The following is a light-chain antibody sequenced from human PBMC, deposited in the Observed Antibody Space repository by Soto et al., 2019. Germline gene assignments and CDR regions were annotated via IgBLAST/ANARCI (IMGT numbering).Light chain of an antibody. Sequence: DIQRTRSPSSVSASVGDRVTITCQASQDISNHLNWYQQKPGKAPKLLIYDASNLETGVPSRFSGSGSGTDFTVTISSLQPEDFATYSCQQYYNLPITFGQGTRLEIK. J-gene: IGKJ5*01. CDR1: QDISNH. CDR3: QQYYNLPIT. V-gene: IGKV1-33*01. CDR2: DAS.